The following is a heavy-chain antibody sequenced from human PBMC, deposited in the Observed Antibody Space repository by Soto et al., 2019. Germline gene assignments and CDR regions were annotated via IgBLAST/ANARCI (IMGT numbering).Heavy chain of an antibody. V-gene: IGHV1-69*06. CDR2: IMPTFGSA. CDR1: GGTFSGHD. CDR3: ASERSAQYFDY. J-gene: IGHJ4*02. D-gene: IGHD1-26*01. Sequence: GASVKVSCKASGGTFSGHDIAWVRQVPGQGLEWMGGIMPTFGSATYAPKFQGRVTISADKSTSTAYMELSSLRSEDTAVYFCASERSAQYFDYWGQGTLVTVSS.